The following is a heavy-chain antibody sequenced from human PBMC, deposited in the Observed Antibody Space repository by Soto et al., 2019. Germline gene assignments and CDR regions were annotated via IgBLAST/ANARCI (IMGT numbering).Heavy chain of an antibody. CDR2: ISGSGGST. D-gene: IGHD5-12*01. CDR3: VKGLRFRLQPYYFDY. CDR1: GFTFSSYA. Sequence: PGGSLRLSCAASGFTFSSYAMSWVRQAPGKGLEWVSAISGSGGSTYYADSVKGRFTISRDNSKNTLYLQMNSLRAEDTAVYYCVKGLRFRLQPYYFDYWGQGTLVTVSS. J-gene: IGHJ4*02. V-gene: IGHV3-23*01.